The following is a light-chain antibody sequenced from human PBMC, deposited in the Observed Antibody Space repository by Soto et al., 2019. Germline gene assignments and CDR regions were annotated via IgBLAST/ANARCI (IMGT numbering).Light chain of an antibody. J-gene: IGKJ2*01. Sequence: DIPMTQSPSTLSASVGDRVTLTCRASQSIYKWLAWYQQKPGKAPKLLIHEASSLESGVPSRFSGSGSGIEFTLTISRLQPDDFATYYCQQYNSYPYTFGQGTKLEIK. CDR1: QSIYKW. CDR2: EAS. CDR3: QQYNSYPYT. V-gene: IGKV1-5*03.